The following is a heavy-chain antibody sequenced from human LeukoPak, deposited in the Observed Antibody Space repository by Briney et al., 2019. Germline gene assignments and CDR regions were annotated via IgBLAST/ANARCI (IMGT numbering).Heavy chain of an antibody. CDR3: AREAFIEMTTIASAFDF. V-gene: IGHV1-46*01. J-gene: IGHJ4*02. D-gene: IGHD5-24*01. CDR1: GYTFTRYY. CDR2: INPSGGST. Sequence: ASVKVSCKTSGYTFTRYYMHWVRQAPGQGLESMGLINPSGGSTRYPQKFQGRVTMTRDTSTSTVYMELSSLRSDDTAVYFCAREAFIEMTTIASAFDFWGQGTLVTVSS.